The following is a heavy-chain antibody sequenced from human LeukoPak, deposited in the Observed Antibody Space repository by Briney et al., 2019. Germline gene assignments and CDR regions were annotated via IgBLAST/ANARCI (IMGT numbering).Heavy chain of an antibody. CDR3: VKVHKRSWIISYIFDF. J-gene: IGHJ4*02. Sequence: GGSLRLSCVASGFSFEDYTMHWVRQAPGKGLEWVSLISGDGENTYYADSVKGRFTISRDNSKSSLFLQLRSLRTEDTALYYCVKVHKRSWIISYIFDFWGQGTLVTVSS. V-gene: IGHV3-43*02. CDR1: GFSFEDYT. D-gene: IGHD6-13*01. CDR2: ISGDGENT.